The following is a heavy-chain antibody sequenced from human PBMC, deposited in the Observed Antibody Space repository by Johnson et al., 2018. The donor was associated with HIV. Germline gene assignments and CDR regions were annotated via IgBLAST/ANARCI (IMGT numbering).Heavy chain of an antibody. J-gene: IGHJ3*02. Sequence: VQLVESGGGLVQPGGSLRLSCAASGFTVSSNYMSWVRQAPGKGLEWVSVIYSGGSTYYADSGKDRFNISRDNAKNSLYLQMNSLRAEDTAVYYCARDPPWPMRNAFDIWGQGTMVTVSS. D-gene: IGHD5-12*01. CDR3: ARDPPWPMRNAFDI. V-gene: IGHV3-66*01. CDR1: GFTVSSNY. CDR2: IYSGGST.